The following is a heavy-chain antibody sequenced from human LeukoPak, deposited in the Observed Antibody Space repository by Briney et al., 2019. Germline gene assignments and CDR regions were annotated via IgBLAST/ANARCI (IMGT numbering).Heavy chain of an antibody. V-gene: IGHV3-48*01. D-gene: IGHD3-22*01. Sequence: GGSLRLSCAASGFTFSSYSMNWVRQAPGKGLEWVSYISSSSSTIYYADSVKGRFTISRDNGKNSLYLQMNSLRAEDTAVYYCASRDYYDSSGYYPGDYWGQGTLVTVSS. J-gene: IGHJ4*02. CDR2: ISSSSSTI. CDR1: GFTFSSYS. CDR3: ASRDYYDSSGYYPGDY.